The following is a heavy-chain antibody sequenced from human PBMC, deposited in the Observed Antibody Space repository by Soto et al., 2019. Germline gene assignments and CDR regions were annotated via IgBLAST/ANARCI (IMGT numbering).Heavy chain of an antibody. V-gene: IGHV4-38-2*01. Sequence: PSETLSLTCAVSGYSISSGYYWGWIRQPPGKGLEWIGSIYHSGSTYYNPSLKSRVTISVDTSKNQFSLKLSSVTAADTAVYYYAKNNWNSAGWYFDLWGRGTLVTVSS. J-gene: IGHJ2*01. CDR3: AKNNWNSAGWYFDL. D-gene: IGHD1-7*01. CDR2: IYHSGST. CDR1: GYSISSGYY.